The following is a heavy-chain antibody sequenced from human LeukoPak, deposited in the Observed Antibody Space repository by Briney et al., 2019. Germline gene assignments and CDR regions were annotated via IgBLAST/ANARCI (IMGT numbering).Heavy chain of an antibody. CDR3: ATGAVAGSFDI. J-gene: IGHJ3*02. Sequence: PSETLSLTCTVSGGSISSYYWSWIRQPPGKGLEWIGYIYYSGSTNYNPSLKSRVTISIDTSKNQFSLKLKSVTTADTAVYYCATGAVAGSFDIWGQGTMLIVSS. V-gene: IGHV4-59*01. D-gene: IGHD6-19*01. CDR1: GGSISSYY. CDR2: IYYSGST.